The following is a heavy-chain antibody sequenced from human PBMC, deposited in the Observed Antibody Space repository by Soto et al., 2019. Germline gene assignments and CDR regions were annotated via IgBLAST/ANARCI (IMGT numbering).Heavy chain of an antibody. D-gene: IGHD3-10*01. CDR1: VGSISTYY. V-gene: IGHV4-59*01. CDR2: IYYSGST. J-gene: IGHJ6*02. Sequence: PETLCLTCTFSVGSISTYYWSWIRQPPGKGLEWIGYIYYSGSTNYNPSLKSRVTISVDTSKNQFSLKLSSVTAADTAVYYCAREATMVRGVNNYYYGMDVWGQGTTVTVSS. CDR3: AREATMVRGVNNYYYGMDV.